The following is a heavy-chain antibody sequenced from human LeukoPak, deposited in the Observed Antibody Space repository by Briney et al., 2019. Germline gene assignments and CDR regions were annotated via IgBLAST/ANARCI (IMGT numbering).Heavy chain of an antibody. CDR1: GFTFSSYA. D-gene: IGHD2-2*01. V-gene: IGHV3-23*01. Sequence: PGGSLRLSCAASGFTFSSYAMSGVRQAPGKGLEGVSAISGSGGSTYYADSVKGRFTISRDNSENTLYLQMNSLRAEDTAVYYCAKGNIVVVPAALDYWGQGTLVTVSS. J-gene: IGHJ4*02. CDR3: AKGNIVVVPAALDY. CDR2: ISGSGGST.